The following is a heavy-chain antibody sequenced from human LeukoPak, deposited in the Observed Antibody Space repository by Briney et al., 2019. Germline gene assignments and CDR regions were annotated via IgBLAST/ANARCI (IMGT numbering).Heavy chain of an antibody. CDR3: ARDPLRITQRGYFEY. J-gene: IGHJ4*02. CDR1: GFTFSSYD. Sequence: GGSLRLSCAASGFTFSSYDMHWVRQATGKGLEWVSAIGTAGDTYYPGSVKGRFTISRENAKNSLYLQMNSLRAGDTAVYYCARDPLRITQRGYFEYWGQGTLVTVSS. V-gene: IGHV3-13*01. D-gene: IGHD3-10*01. CDR2: IGTAGDT.